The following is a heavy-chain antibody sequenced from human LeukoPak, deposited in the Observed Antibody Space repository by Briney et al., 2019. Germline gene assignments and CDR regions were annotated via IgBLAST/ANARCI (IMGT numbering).Heavy chain of an antibody. CDR3: ARYGRDCSGGSCRFYFDY. Sequence: SQTRCLTCAVSGGAISSGGYSWSWIRQPPGKGLEWIGYIYHIGSTYYNPSLKSRVTISVDRSKNQFSLKLSSVTAADTAVYYCARYGRDCSGGSCRFYFDYWGQGTLVTVSS. J-gene: IGHJ4*02. V-gene: IGHV4-30-2*01. D-gene: IGHD2-15*01. CDR1: GGAISSGGYS. CDR2: IYHIGST.